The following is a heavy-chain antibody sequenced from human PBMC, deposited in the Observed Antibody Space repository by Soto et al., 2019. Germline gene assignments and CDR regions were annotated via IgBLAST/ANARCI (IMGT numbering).Heavy chain of an antibody. V-gene: IGHV1-46*03. J-gene: IGHJ4*02. CDR1: GNTFTTYY. Sequence: ASVKVSCKASGNTFTTYYVHWVRQAPGQGLEWMGVINPSDGGTSYAQKFQGRVTMTRDTSTSTVYMELSSLRSEDTAMYYCTRRGYCSGGSCPLGFEYCGQGTLVSVSS. D-gene: IGHD2-15*01. CDR3: TRRGYCSGGSCPLGFEY. CDR2: INPSDGGT.